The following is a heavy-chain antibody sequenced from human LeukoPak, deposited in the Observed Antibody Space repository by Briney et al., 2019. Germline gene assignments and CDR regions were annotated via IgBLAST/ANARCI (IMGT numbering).Heavy chain of an antibody. J-gene: IGHJ4*02. Sequence: GGSLRLSCAASGFTFSSYWMHWVRQAPGKGLVWVSRINSDGSSTSYADSVKGRFTISRDNAKNTLYLQMNSLRAEDTAVYYCARDREYSYGFYNPFFDYWGQGTLVTVSS. CDR3: ARDREYSYGFYNPFFDY. V-gene: IGHV3-74*01. CDR2: INSDGSST. D-gene: IGHD5-18*01. CDR1: GFTFSSYW.